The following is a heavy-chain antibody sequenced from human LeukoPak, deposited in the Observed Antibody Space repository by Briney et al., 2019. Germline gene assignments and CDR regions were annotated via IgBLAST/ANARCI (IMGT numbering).Heavy chain of an antibody. CDR2: VFYSGST. V-gene: IGHV4-34*12. Sequence: SETLSLTCAVYGGSFSGYYWSWIRQSPGKGLEWIGSVFYSGSTYYNPSLKSRVTISVDMSKNQFSLKVNSVTAADTAVFYCASFSESDAFDIWGQGTMVTVSS. CDR3: ASFSESDAFDI. J-gene: IGHJ3*02. D-gene: IGHD2/OR15-2a*01. CDR1: GGSFSGYY.